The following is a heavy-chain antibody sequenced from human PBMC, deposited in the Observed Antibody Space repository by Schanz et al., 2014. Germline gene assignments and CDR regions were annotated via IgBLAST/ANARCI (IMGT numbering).Heavy chain of an antibody. J-gene: IGHJ6*02. CDR3: TRVTISPGGHGLDV. CDR2: IRSKSYSGTT. D-gene: IGHD3-16*01. Sequence: VQVVDSGGALVQPGRSLRLSCSTSGFNFADCAMSWFRQAPGKGLEWVGFIRSKSYSGTTQYAASVKGRFTISRDDSKNSLYLQMSSLKSEDTALYYCTRVTISPGGHGLDVWGQGITVTVSS. V-gene: IGHV3-49*03. CDR1: GFNFADCA.